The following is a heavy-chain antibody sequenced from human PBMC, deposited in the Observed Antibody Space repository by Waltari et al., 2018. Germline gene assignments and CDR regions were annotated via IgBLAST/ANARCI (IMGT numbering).Heavy chain of an antibody. Sequence: QVQLQESGPGLVKPSQTLSLTCTVPGAPISSGGYYWSWIRQHPGKGLEWIGYIYYSGSTYYNPSLKSRVTISVDTSKNQFSLKLSSVTAADTAVYYCARGTERGSEEYWGQGTLVTVSS. CDR2: IYYSGST. D-gene: IGHD5-12*01. CDR1: GAPISSGGYY. CDR3: ARGTERGSEEY. J-gene: IGHJ4*02. V-gene: IGHV4-31*03.